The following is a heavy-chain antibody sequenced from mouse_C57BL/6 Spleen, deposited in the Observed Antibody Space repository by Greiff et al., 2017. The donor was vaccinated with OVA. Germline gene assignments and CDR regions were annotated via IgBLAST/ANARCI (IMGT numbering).Heavy chain of an antibody. Sequence: VHLVESGAELVKPGASVKISCKASGYAFSSYRMNWVKQRPGKGLEWIGQIYPGDGDTNYNGKFKGKATLTADTSSSAAYMQLSSLTSEDSAVYFYAKGYYGSDYWGQGTTLTVSS. V-gene: IGHV1-80*01. CDR1: GYAFSSYR. J-gene: IGHJ2*01. CDR3: AKGYYGSDY. CDR2: IYPGDGDT. D-gene: IGHD1-1*01.